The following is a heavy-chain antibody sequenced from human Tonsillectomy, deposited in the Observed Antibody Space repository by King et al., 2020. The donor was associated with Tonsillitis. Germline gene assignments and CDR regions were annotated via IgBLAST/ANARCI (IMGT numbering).Heavy chain of an antibody. J-gene: IGHJ6*02. CDR3: ARGLGAGYYDSTVWAGGMDV. CDR2: IKQDGSVK. V-gene: IGHV3-7*01. Sequence: VQLVESGGGLVQPGGSLRLSCAASGFTFSSYWMSWVRQAPGKGLEWVANIKQDGSVKYYVDTVKGRVTISRDNAKNSLYLQMNSLRAEDTAVYYCARGLGAGYYDSTVWAGGMDVWGQGTTVTVSS. D-gene: IGHD3-22*01. CDR1: GFTFSSYW.